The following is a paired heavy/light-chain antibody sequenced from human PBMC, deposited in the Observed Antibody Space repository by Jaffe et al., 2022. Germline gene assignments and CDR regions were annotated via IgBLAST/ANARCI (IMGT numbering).Light chain of an antibody. CDR1: SSDVGRYNY. CDR2: DVS. Sequence: QSALTQPASVSGSPGQSITISCTGTSSDVGRYNYVSWYQQYPGKAPKLMIYDVSSRPSGVSNRFSGSKSGNTASLTISRLQTEDEADYYCSSYTSSSTLVFGGGTKLTVL. J-gene: IGLJ3*02. V-gene: IGLV2-14*03. CDR3: SSYTSSSTLV.
Heavy chain of an antibody. V-gene: IGHV4-61*02. J-gene: IGHJ2*01. D-gene: IGHD3-9*01. CDR3: ARESAYDPLTGYFSGVNWYFDL. CDR1: GDSISNGRYY. CDR2: IYNTGST. Sequence: QVQLHESGPGLVKPSQTLSLTCTVSGDSISNGRYYWSWIRQPAGKGPEWIGRIYNTGSTNYNPSLKSRVTISRDTSENQFSLKLNSVTAADTAVYFCARESAYDPLTGYFSGVNWYFDLWGRGTLVTVSS.